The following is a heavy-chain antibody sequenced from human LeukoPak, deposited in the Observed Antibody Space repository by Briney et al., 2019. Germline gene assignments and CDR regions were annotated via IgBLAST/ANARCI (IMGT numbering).Heavy chain of an antibody. CDR1: GGSISSSSYY. Sequence: SETLSLTCTVSGGSISSSSYYWGWIRQPPGKGLEWIGSIYYSGSTYYNPSLKSRVTISVDTSKNQFSLKLSSVTAADTAVYYCARGVAGYSSSWYPSTYYFDYWGQGTLVTVSS. D-gene: IGHD6-13*01. J-gene: IGHJ4*02. CDR2: IYYSGST. CDR3: ARGVAGYSSSWYPSTYYFDY. V-gene: IGHV4-39*07.